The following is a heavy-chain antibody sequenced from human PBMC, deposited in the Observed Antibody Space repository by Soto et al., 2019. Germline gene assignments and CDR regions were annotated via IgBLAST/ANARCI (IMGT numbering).Heavy chain of an antibody. J-gene: IGHJ6*02. CDR1: GFRFSSHG. Sequence: QVQLVESGGGVVQPGRSLRLSCVASGFRFSSHGMYWVRQAPGKGLEWVAVIWYDGSNKNYGDSVKGRFTISRDNSKNTLYLQMSSLRAEDTAVYYCATDVRYFSYGMDVWGQGTTVTVSS. CDR3: ATDVRYFSYGMDV. D-gene: IGHD3-9*01. CDR2: IWYDGSNK. V-gene: IGHV3-33*01.